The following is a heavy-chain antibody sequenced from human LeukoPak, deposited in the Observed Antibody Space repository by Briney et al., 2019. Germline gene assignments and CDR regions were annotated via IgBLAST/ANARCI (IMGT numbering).Heavy chain of an antibody. J-gene: IGHJ4*02. CDR1: GFTFSSYA. CDR2: ISSYGSNR. D-gene: IGHD1-26*01. Sequence: GGSLRLSCAASGFTFSSYAMHWVRQAPGKGLDWVAIISSYGSNRFYADSVKGRFTISRDNSKNTLYLQMTSLRVEDTAVYYCARDPGEIGSYSFDYWGQGSLVTVSS. CDR3: ARDPGEIGSYSFDY. V-gene: IGHV3-30-3*01.